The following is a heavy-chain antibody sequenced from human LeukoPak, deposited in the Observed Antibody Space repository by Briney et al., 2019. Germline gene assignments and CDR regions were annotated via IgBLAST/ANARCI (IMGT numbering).Heavy chain of an antibody. CDR3: AKHIYGVVSIQQ. D-gene: IGHD3-3*01. CDR2: IRSKTDGGTT. Sequence: PGGSLRLSCAASGFTFRDAWMTWVRQAPGKGLEWVGRIRSKTDGGTTDYAVSVQGRFTISRDDSKNTLYLQMSSLKTEDTAVYYCAKHIYGVVSIQQWGQGTLVTVSS. CDR1: GFTFRDAW. J-gene: IGHJ1*01. V-gene: IGHV3-15*01.